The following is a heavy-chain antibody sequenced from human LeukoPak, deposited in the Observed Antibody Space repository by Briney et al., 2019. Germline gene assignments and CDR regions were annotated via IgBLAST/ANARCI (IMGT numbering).Heavy chain of an antibody. Sequence: SQTLSLTCAISGDSVSSNSAAWNWIRQSPSRGLEWLGRTYYRSKWYNDYAVSVKSRITINPDTSKNQFSLQPNSVTPEDTAVYYCARDQALAVAGLYNWFDPWGQGTLVTVSS. J-gene: IGHJ5*02. CDR1: GDSVSSNSAA. D-gene: IGHD6-19*01. CDR3: ARDQALAVAGLYNWFDP. V-gene: IGHV6-1*01. CDR2: TYYRSKWYN.